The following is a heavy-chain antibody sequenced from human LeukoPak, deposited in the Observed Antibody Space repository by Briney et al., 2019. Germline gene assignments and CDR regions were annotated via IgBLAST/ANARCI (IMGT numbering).Heavy chain of an antibody. CDR3: ARVVGIVVVPAAITNDAFDI. CDR1: GGSFSGYY. Sequence: SETLSLTCAVYGGSFSGYYWSWIRQPPGKGLEWIGEINHSGSTNYNPSLKSRVTTSVDTSKNQFSLKLSSVTAADTAVYYCARVVGIVVVPAAITNDAFDIWGQGTMVTVSS. D-gene: IGHD2-2*02. J-gene: IGHJ3*02. V-gene: IGHV4-34*01. CDR2: INHSGST.